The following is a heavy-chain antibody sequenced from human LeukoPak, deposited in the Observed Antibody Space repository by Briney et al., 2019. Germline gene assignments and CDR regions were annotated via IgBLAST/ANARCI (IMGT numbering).Heavy chain of an antibody. CDR2: IYPRDGST. Sequence: ASVKVSCKASGYTVTSNYIHWVRQAPGQGLEWMGMIYPRDGSTSYAQKFQGRVTVTRDTSTSTVHMELSGPRSEDTAVYYCARDQEGFDYWGQGTLVTVSS. J-gene: IGHJ4*02. CDR1: GYTVTSNY. CDR3: ARDQEGFDY. V-gene: IGHV1-46*01.